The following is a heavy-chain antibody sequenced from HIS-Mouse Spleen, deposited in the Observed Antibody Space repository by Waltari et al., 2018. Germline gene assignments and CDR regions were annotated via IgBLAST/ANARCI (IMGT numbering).Heavy chain of an antibody. CDR2: INPNSGGT. J-gene: IGHJ6*02. Sequence: QVQLVQSGAEVKKPGASVKVSCKASGYTFTGSDMHWVRQAPGQGLEWMGWINPNSGGTNYAQKFQGRVTMTRDTSISTAYMELSRLRSDDTAVYYCARDYYGSGSYYYYYGMDVWGQGTTVTVSS. V-gene: IGHV1-2*02. CDR3: ARDYYGSGSYYYYYGMDV. D-gene: IGHD3-10*01. CDR1: GYTFTGSD.